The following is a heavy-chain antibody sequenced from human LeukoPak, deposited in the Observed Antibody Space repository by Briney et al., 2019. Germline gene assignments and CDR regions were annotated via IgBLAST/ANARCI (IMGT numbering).Heavy chain of an antibody. V-gene: IGHV3-7*01. D-gene: IGHD4-23*01. CDR1: GFTFSSSW. CDR2: INQDGSDK. J-gene: IGHJ4*02. CDR3: ARRLVGTPDYSDY. Sequence: PGGSLRLSCAASGFTFSSSWMNWVRHTPGKGLEWVANINQDGSDKYYVDSVKGRFTISRDNAKNSPYLQMNSLRAEDTAVYYCARRLVGTPDYSDYWGQGTLVTVSS.